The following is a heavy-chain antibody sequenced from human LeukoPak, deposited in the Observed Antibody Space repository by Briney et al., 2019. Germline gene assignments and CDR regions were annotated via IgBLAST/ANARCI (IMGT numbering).Heavy chain of an antibody. CDR3: ARGGGYYDSSGYYFANDAFDI. Sequence: ASVKVSCKASGYTFTSYGISWVRQAPGQGLEWMGWISAYNGNTNHAQKLQGRVTMTTDTSTSTAYMELRSLRSDDTAVYYCARGGGYYDSSGYYFANDAFDIWGQGTMVTVSS. CDR1: GYTFTSYG. J-gene: IGHJ3*02. V-gene: IGHV1-18*01. D-gene: IGHD3-22*01. CDR2: ISAYNGNT.